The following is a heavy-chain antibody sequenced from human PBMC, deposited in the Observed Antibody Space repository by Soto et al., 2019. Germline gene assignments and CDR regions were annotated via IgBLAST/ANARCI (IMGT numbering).Heavy chain of an antibody. CDR1: GFSLTTRPLG. D-gene: IGHD1-1*01. CDR2: IYWDDDK. CDR3: AHRQLYNGAWNEGTFDY. Sequence: QITLKESGPTLVKPTQTLTLTCTFSGFSLTTRPLGVGWIRQPPGQALEWLALIYWDDDKRYNPSLKSRLTTTKDTSKNQVVLTMTNMDPVDTATYFCAHRQLYNGAWNEGTFDYWGQGALVTVSS. J-gene: IGHJ4*02. V-gene: IGHV2-5*02.